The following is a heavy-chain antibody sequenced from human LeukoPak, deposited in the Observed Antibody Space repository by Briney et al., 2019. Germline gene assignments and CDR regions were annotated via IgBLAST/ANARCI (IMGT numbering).Heavy chain of an antibody. Sequence: ASVKVSCKASGYTFTGYYMHWVRQAPGQGLEWMGWINPNTGGTNYAQKFQGRVTMTRDTSISTAYMDLSRLRSDDTAVCYCARDRAYDILSGYYGTQSEMYYFDSWGQGTLVTVSS. J-gene: IGHJ4*02. CDR3: ARDRAYDILSGYYGTQSEMYYFDS. CDR1: GYTFTGYY. D-gene: IGHD3-9*01. CDR2: INPNTGGT. V-gene: IGHV1-2*02.